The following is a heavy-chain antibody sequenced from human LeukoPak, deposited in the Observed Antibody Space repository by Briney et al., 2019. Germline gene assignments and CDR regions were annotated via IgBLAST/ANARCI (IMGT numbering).Heavy chain of an antibody. CDR2: ISAYNGNT. D-gene: IGHD3-10*01. J-gene: IGHJ4*02. V-gene: IGHV1-18*01. CDR3: AREGRFYYGSGSYHLDY. Sequence: ASVKVSCKASGYSFTNYGISWVRQAPGQGPEWMGWISAYNGNTNYAQKLQGRVTMTTDTSTSTAYMELRSLRSDDTAVHYCAREGRFYYGSGSYHLDYWGQGTLVTVSS. CDR1: GYSFTNYG.